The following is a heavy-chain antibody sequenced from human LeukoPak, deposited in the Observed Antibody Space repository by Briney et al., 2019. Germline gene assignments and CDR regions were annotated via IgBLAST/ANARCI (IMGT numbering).Heavy chain of an antibody. CDR2: IYHSGSI. V-gene: IGHV4-38-2*02. J-gene: IGHJ4*02. CDR1: GYSISSDYY. Sequence: SETLSLTCTVSGYSISSDYYWGWIRQPPGKGLEWIGSIYHSGSIYYNPSLKSRVTMSIDTSKNQFSLKLTSVTAADTAVYYCARDRRGYSDSSGYYNDYWGQGTLVTVSS. D-gene: IGHD3-22*01. CDR3: ARDRRGYSDSSGYYNDY.